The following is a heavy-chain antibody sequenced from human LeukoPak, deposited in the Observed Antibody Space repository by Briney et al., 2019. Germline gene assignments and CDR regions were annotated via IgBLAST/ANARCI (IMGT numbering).Heavy chain of an antibody. Sequence: GGSLRLSCAASGFTLNTYTMNWVRQAPGKGLEWISSISASSNSIEYADSVEGRFSISRDSAKNSLDLQMNSLRAEDTAVYYCAKDSTHYRVWDNYDTRGLTYWGQGTLVTVSS. CDR2: ISASSNSI. CDR3: AKDSTHYRVWDNYDTRGLTY. J-gene: IGHJ4*02. CDR1: GFTLNTYT. D-gene: IGHD3-22*01. V-gene: IGHV3-48*01.